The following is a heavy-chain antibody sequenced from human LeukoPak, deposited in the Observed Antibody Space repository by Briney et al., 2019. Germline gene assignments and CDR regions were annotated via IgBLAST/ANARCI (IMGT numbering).Heavy chain of an antibody. CDR1: GFTFSSYG. CDR2: IRYDGSNK. D-gene: IGHD4-17*01. V-gene: IGHV3-30*02. Sequence: PGGSLRLSCAASGFTFSSYGMHWVRQAPGKGLEWVAFIRYDGSNKYYADSVKGRFTISRDNAKNSLYLQMNSLRAEDTAVYYCARDQGTTVTTYDYWGQGTLVTVSS. J-gene: IGHJ4*02. CDR3: ARDQGTTVTTYDY.